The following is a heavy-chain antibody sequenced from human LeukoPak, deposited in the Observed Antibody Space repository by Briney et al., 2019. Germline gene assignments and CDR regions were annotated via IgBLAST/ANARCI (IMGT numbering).Heavy chain of an antibody. CDR3: AREAVYSGYDFGDYYYYGMDV. Sequence: GGSLRLSCAASGFTFSDYYMSWIRPAPAKGLEWVSYIVIGSTIYSADSVKGRFTISRDNAKNSLYLQMNSLRAEDTAVYYCAREAVYSGYDFGDYYYYGMDVWGQGTTVTVSS. D-gene: IGHD5-12*01. J-gene: IGHJ6*02. V-gene: IGHV3-11*01. CDR2: IVIGSTI. CDR1: GFTFSDYY.